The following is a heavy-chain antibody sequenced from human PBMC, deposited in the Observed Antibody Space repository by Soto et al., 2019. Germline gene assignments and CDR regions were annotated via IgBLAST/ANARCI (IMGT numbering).Heavy chain of an antibody. CDR3: ARESPPADY. CDR2: IIPIFGTA. CDR1: GGTFSSYA. V-gene: IGHV1-69*05. J-gene: IGHJ4*02. Sequence: SVKVSCKASGGTFSSYAISWVRQAPGQGLEWMGGIIPIFGTANYAQKLQGRVTMTTDTSTSTAYMELRSLRSDDTAVYYCARESPPADYWGQGTLVTVSS.